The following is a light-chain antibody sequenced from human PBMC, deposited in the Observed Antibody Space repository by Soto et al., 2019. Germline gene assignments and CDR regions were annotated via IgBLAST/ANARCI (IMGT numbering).Light chain of an antibody. V-gene: IGKV1-9*01. J-gene: IGKJ4*01. CDR2: DAS. Sequence: DIPLTQSPSFLSASVGDRVTITCRASQGISSYLAWYQQKPGKAPKVLIYDASTLQSGVPSRFSGSGSGTEFTLTIRSLQPEDFATYYCQQLNTYPLTFGGGTKVEIK. CDR3: QQLNTYPLT. CDR1: QGISSY.